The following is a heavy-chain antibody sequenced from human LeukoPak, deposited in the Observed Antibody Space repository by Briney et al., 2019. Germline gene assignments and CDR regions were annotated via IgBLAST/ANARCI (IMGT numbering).Heavy chain of an antibody. CDR2: IYYSGST. V-gene: IGHV4-59*01. CDR1: GGSISSYY. J-gene: IGHJ6*03. D-gene: IGHD3-16*01. Sequence: KPAETLSLTCTVSGGSISSYYWSWIRQPPGKGLEWIGYIYYSGSTNYNPSLKSRVTISVDTSKNQFSLKLSSVTAADTAVYYCARVMIKPKTYYYYYYMDVWGKGTTVTVSS. CDR3: ARVMIKPKTYYYYYYMDV.